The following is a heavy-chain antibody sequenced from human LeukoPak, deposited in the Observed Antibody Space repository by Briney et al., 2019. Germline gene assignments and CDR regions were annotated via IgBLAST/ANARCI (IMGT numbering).Heavy chain of an antibody. V-gene: IGHV4-34*01. D-gene: IGHD2-15*01. CDR2: INHSGST. CDR1: GGSFSGYY. CDR3: ARTRLVVAATPYDY. Sequence: PSETLSLTCAVYGGSFSGYYWSWIRQPPGKGLEWIGEINHSGSTNYNPSLKSRVTISVDTSKNQFSLKLSSVTAADTAVYYCARTRLVVAATPYDYWGQGTLVTVSS. J-gene: IGHJ4*02.